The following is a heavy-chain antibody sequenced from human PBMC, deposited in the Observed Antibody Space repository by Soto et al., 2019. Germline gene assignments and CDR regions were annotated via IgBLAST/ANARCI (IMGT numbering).Heavy chain of an antibody. V-gene: IGHV3-23*01. Sequence: VGSLRLSCAASGFTFSSFAMKWVRQAPGKGLEWVSVIGSGGDGIHYADSVKGRFTISRDDSKHTVTLQMNGLRVEDTAVYYCATYGQHLMDSWGQGTLVTVSS. CDR1: GFTFSSFA. CDR2: IGSGGDGI. CDR3: ATYGQHLMDS. J-gene: IGHJ4*02. D-gene: IGHD4-17*01.